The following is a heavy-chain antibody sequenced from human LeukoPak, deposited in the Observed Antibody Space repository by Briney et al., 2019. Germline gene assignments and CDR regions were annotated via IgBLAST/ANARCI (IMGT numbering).Heavy chain of an antibody. CDR1: GFAFSSYG. CDR2: ISYDGSNK. J-gene: IGHJ3*02. V-gene: IGHV3-30*03. D-gene: IGHD4-17*01. CDR3: ARATVTTGAFDI. Sequence: SGRSLRLSCAASGFAFSSYGMHWVRQAPGKGLEWVAVISYDGSNKYCADSVKGRFTISRDNAKNSLYLQMNSLRAEDTAVYYCARATVTTGAFDIWGQGTMVTVSS.